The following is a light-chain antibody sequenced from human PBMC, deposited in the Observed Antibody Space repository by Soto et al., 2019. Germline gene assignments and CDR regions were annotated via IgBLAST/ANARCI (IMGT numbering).Light chain of an antibody. Sequence: DILTTQSPDSLAVSLGESATLNCTSSLRLFYSANDKNYIAWDQQKAGQPPTXITNWASTRQSGVPDRFSGSGSGTDCTLTISSLQPEDVAVYYCQHYLTIPLTFGGGTKVDIK. V-gene: IGKV4-1*01. CDR1: LRLFYSANDKNY. CDR2: WAS. J-gene: IGKJ4*01. CDR3: QHYLTIPLT.